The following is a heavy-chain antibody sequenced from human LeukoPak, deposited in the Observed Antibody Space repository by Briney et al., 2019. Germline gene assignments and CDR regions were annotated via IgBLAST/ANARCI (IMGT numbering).Heavy chain of an antibody. CDR1: GYTFTRYY. CDR2: INPSGGST. V-gene: IGHV1-46*01. D-gene: IGHD3-22*01. CDR3: ARGDVLDSSAYNWFDP. J-gene: IGHJ5*02. Sequence: ASVKVSCKTSGYTFTRYYMHWVRQAPGQGLEWMGIINPSGGSTTYAQKFQGRVTMTRDTSTSTVYMELSSLRSEDTALYYCARGDVLDSSAYNWFDPWGQGTLVIVSS.